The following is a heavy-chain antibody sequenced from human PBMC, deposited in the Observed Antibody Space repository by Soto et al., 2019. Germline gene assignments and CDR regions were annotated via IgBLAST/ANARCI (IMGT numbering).Heavy chain of an antibody. V-gene: IGHV3-33*01. J-gene: IGHJ6*02. Sequence: PGGSLRLSCAASGFTFSSYGMHWVRQAPGKGLEWVAVIWYDGSNKYYADSVKGRFTISRDNSKNTLYLQMNSLRAEDTAVYYCARDPARVNQLPRIEGDYGMDVWGQGTTVTVSS. CDR1: GFTFSSYG. CDR2: IWYDGSNK. D-gene: IGHD2-2*01. CDR3: ARDPARVNQLPRIEGDYGMDV.